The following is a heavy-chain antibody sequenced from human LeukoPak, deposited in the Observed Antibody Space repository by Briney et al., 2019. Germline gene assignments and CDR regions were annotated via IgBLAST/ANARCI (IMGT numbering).Heavy chain of an antibody. V-gene: IGHV3-7*01. CDR3: GRDRAVTWTGAVNI. Sequence: PGGSLRLSCAASGFTFSRYWMSWVCQAPGKGLEYVANIKEDGSQKFYMDSVKGRFTISRDNAQTSVYLQMNNLGVEDTAVYYCGRDRAVTWTGAVNIWGQGTMVTVSS. CDR1: GFTFSRYW. CDR2: IKEDGSQK. D-gene: IGHD6-19*01. J-gene: IGHJ3*02.